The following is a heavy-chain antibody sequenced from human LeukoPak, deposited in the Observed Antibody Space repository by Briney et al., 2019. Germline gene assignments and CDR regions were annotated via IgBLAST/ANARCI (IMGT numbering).Heavy chain of an antibody. J-gene: IGHJ4*02. CDR3: ARAYSGSYYFDY. Sequence: SGGSLRLSCAASGFTVSSNYMSWVRQAPGKELEWVSVIYSGGSTYYADSVKGRFTISRDNSKNTLYLQMNSLRAEDTAVYYCARAYSGSYYFDYWGQGTLVTVSS. CDR2: IYSGGST. CDR1: GFTVSSNY. V-gene: IGHV3-53*01. D-gene: IGHD1-26*01.